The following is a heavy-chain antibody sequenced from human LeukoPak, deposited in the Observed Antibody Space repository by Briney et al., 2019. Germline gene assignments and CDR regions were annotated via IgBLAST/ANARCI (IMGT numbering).Heavy chain of an antibody. CDR1: GYTFTGYY. CDR2: INPKTGDR. CDR3: ARAYEYGWFDP. Sequence: ASVKVSCKASGYTFTGYYMHWVRQAPGQGLEWMGWINPKTGDRTYAQKFQGRVTMTWDTSISTAYMELSSLRSDDTAMYYCARAYEYGWFDPWGQGTQVTVSS. V-gene: IGHV1-2*02. D-gene: IGHD4/OR15-4a*01. J-gene: IGHJ5*02.